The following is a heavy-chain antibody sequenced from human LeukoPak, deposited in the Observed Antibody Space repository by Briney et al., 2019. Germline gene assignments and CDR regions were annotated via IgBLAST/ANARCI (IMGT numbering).Heavy chain of an antibody. CDR1: GFTFSSYE. V-gene: IGHV3-48*03. CDR2: ISSSGSTI. D-gene: IGHD3-9*01. CDR3: ARDDNYYDILTGYNPDHFDY. Sequence: PGGSLRLSCAASGFTFSSYEMNWVRQAPGKGLEWVSYISSSGSTIYYADSVKGRFTISRDNAKNSLYLQMNSLRAEDTAVYYCARDDNYYDILTGYNPDHFDYWGQGTLVTVSS. J-gene: IGHJ4*02.